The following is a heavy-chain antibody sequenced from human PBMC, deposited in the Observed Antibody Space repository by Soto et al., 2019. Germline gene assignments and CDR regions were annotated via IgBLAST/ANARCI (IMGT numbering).Heavy chain of an antibody. V-gene: IGHV3-33*01. CDR3: ARGSCSSTSCSNWFDP. CDR1: GFTFSSYG. Sequence: GGSLRLSCAASGFTFSSYGMHWVRQAPGKGLEWVAVIWYDGSNKYYADSVKGRFTISRDNSKDTLYLQMNSLRAEDTAVYYCARGSCSSTSCSNWFDPWGQGTLVTVSS. CDR2: IWYDGSNK. J-gene: IGHJ5*02. D-gene: IGHD2-2*01.